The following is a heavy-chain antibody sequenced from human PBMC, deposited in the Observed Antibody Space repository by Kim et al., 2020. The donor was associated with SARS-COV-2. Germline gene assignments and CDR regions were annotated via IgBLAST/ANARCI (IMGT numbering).Heavy chain of an antibody. CDR3: AKENYGLWFGEGGFDY. V-gene: IGHV6-1*01. J-gene: IGHJ4*02. Sequence: SVKGRITINPDTAKNQFSLQLNSVTPEDTAVYYCAKENYGLWFGEGGFDYWGQGTLVTVSS. D-gene: IGHD3-10*01.